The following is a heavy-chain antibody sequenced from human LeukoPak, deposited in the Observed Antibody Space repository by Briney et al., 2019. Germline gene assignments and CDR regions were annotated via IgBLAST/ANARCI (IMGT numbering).Heavy chain of an antibody. D-gene: IGHD3-16*01. CDR2: INHTGST. CDR1: GFTFSSYW. J-gene: IGHJ4*02. V-gene: IGHV4-34*01. CDR3: ARQRAAIWGFDY. Sequence: PGGSLRLSCAASGFTFSSYWMSWVRQPPGKGLEWIGEINHTGSTTYHPSLKSRVTISVDTSKNQFSLKLSSVTAADTAVYYCARQRAAIWGFDYWGQGTLVTVSS.